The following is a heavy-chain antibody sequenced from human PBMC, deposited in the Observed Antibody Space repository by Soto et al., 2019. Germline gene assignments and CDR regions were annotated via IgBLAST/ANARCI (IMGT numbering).Heavy chain of an antibody. D-gene: IGHD6-13*01. J-gene: IGHJ5*02. CDR2: MNPNSGNT. CDR1: GYTFTSYD. CDR3: ARIIRQQPRPEWFDP. Sequence: ASVKVSCKASGYTFTSYDINWMRQATGQGLEWMGWMNPNSGNTGYAQKFQGRVTMTRNTSISTAYMELSSLRSEDTAVYYCARIIRQQPRPEWFDPWGQGTLVTVSS. V-gene: IGHV1-8*01.